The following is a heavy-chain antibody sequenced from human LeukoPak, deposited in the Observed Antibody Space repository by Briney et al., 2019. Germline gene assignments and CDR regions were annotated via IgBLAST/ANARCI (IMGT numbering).Heavy chain of an antibody. CDR1: GFTFSSYS. CDR3: AKDRGSGRVRGVIINY. Sequence: PGGSLRLSCAASGFTFSSYSMNWVRQAPGKGLEWVSSISSSSSYIYYADSVKGRFTISRDNSKNTLYLQMNSLRAEDTAVYYCAKDRGSGRVRGVIINYWGQGTLVTVSS. D-gene: IGHD3-10*01. V-gene: IGHV3-21*01. J-gene: IGHJ4*02. CDR2: ISSSSSYI.